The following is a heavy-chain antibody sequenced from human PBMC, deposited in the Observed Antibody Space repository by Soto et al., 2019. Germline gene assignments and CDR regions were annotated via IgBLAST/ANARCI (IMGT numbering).Heavy chain of an antibody. V-gene: IGHV1-46*01. CDR3: ARAYCSGGSCYSEHLDY. Sequence: GASVKVSCKASGYTFTSYYMHWVRQAPGQGLEWMGIINPSGGSTSYAQKFQGRVTMTRDTSTSTVYMELSSLRSEDTAVYYCARAYCSGGSCYSEHLDYWGQGTLVTVS. CDR2: INPSGGST. D-gene: IGHD2-15*01. J-gene: IGHJ4*02. CDR1: GYTFTSYY.